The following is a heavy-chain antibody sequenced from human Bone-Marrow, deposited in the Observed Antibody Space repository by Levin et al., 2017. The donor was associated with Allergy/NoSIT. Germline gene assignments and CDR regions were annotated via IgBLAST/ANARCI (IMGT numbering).Heavy chain of an antibody. V-gene: IGHV3-53*01. Sequence: GGSLRLSCAASGLTVSGNYMSWVRQAPGKGLEWVSVIYGDGGASYADSMKGRFTISRDTSQNTVYLQMNSLRAEDTAVYYCASRTGTQNWYFDLWGRGTLVTVSS. CDR3: ASRTGTQNWYFDL. CDR1: GLTVSGNY. D-gene: IGHD1-7*01. J-gene: IGHJ2*01. CDR2: IYGDGGA.